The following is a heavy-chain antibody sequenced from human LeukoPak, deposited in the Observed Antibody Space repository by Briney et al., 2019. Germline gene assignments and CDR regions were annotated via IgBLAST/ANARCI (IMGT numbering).Heavy chain of an antibody. Sequence: GGSLRLSCAASGFTFSSHGMQWVRQVPGKGLEWVALIWYDGSKTNYVDSVMGRFTISRDSSKNTLYLQMDNLRVEDTAVYFCAKDLSYGSLWFDPWGQGTLVTVSS. V-gene: IGHV3-33*06. J-gene: IGHJ5*02. D-gene: IGHD3-10*01. CDR3: AKDLSYGSLWFDP. CDR1: GFTFSSHG. CDR2: IWYDGSKT.